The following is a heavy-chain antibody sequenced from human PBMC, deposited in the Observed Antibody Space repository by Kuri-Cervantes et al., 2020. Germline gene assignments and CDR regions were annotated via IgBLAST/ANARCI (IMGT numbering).Heavy chain of an antibody. CDR1: GFSFSDYG. CDR2: ISYDGTKV. V-gene: IGHV3-30*18. J-gene: IGHJ6*03. Sequence: GGSLRLSCAASGFSFSDYGLHWVRQAPGKGLEWVAVISYDGTKVYYSDSVKGRCTISRDNSKNTLYLQMNSLRAEDTAVYYCAKGTTTSIAARLGYYYYMDVWGKGTTVTVSS. D-gene: IGHD6-6*01. CDR3: AKGTTTSIAARLGYYYYMDV.